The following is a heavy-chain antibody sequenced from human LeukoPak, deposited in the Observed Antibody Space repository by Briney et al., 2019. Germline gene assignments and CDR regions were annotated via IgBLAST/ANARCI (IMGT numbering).Heavy chain of an antibody. J-gene: IGHJ6*02. CDR2: ISSNGGST. Sequence: GGSLRLSCAASGFTFSSYAMHWVRQAPGKGLEYVSAISSNGGSTYYANSVKGRFTISRDNSKNTLYLQMGSLRAEDMAVYYFARVRDYYYGMDVWGQGTTVTVSS. CDR1: GFTFSSYA. CDR3: ARVRDYYYGMDV. V-gene: IGHV3-64*01.